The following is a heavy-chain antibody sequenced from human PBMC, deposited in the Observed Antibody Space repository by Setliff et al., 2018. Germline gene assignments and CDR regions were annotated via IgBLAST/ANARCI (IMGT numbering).Heavy chain of an antibody. Sequence: PSETLSLTCSVSGGSLTSHYWTWIRQPPGKGLEWIGVISYIERPHYSPSLQSRVTIAMETSNNQVSLTLTSVTAVDSAMYYCARFCGGGSCPDYWGQGTLVTVSS. J-gene: IGHJ4*02. CDR1: GGSLTSHY. CDR2: ISYIERP. D-gene: IGHD2-15*01. CDR3: ARFCGGGSCPDY. V-gene: IGHV4-59*11.